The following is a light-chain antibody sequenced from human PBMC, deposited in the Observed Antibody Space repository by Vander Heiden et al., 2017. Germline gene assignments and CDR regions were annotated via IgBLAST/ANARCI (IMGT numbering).Light chain of an antibody. CDR3: HQSHTSPYT. CDR1: QTVFPSGSTRTN. Sequence: DIVLTQSSDSLAVSLSDRGTIDRKARQTVFPSGSTRTNLTWFQKKPGQPTNLLIYGASTPDAGVSDRFSGSGSAIDFTLTISSLRAEDVAVYYWHQSHTSPYTFGQGTKLEI. V-gene: IGKV4-1*01. CDR2: GAS. J-gene: IGKJ2*01.